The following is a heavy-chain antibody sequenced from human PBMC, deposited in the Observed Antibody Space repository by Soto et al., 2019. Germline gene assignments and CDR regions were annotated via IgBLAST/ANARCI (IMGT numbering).Heavy chain of an antibody. CDR3: AKDNSFLATMVRGVITHHHYYYYGMDV. V-gene: IGHV3-30*18. J-gene: IGHJ6*02. CDR2: ISYDGSNK. Sequence: PGVSLRISCAASGFTFCSYGMHWVRQAPGKGLEWMAVISYDGSNKYYADSVKGRFTISRDNSKNTLYLQMNSLRAEDTAVYYCAKDNSFLATMVRGVITHHHYYYYGMDVWGQRTTVTVSS. D-gene: IGHD3-10*01. CDR1: GFTFCSYG.